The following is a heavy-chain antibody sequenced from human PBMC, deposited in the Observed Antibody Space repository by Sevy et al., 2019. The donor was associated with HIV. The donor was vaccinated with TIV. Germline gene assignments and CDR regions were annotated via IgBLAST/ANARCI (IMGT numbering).Heavy chain of an antibody. CDR1: GFTFSDYY. CDR3: ARDIHWQWLVRSNGMDV. D-gene: IGHD6-19*01. Sequence: GGSLRLSCAASGFTFSDYYMSWIRQAPGKGLEWVSYISSSGSTIYYADSVKGRFTISRDNAKNSLYLQMNSLSAEDTAVYYCARDIHWQWLVRSNGMDVWGQGTTVTVSS. CDR2: ISSSGSTI. V-gene: IGHV3-11*01. J-gene: IGHJ6*02.